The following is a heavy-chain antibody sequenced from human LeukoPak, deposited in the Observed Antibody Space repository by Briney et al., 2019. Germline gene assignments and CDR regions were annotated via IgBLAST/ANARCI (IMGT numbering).Heavy chain of an antibody. CDR3: ANGYCSSTSCYTGYYYYGMDD. D-gene: IGHD2-2*02. Sequence: GGSLRLSCAASGFTFSSYAMSWVRQAPGKGLEWVSAISGSGGSTYYADSVKGRFTISRDNSKNTLYLQMNSLRAEDTAVYYCANGYCSSTSCYTGYYYYGMDDWGQGTTVTVSS. CDR1: GFTFSSYA. CDR2: ISGSGGST. J-gene: IGHJ6*02. V-gene: IGHV3-23*01.